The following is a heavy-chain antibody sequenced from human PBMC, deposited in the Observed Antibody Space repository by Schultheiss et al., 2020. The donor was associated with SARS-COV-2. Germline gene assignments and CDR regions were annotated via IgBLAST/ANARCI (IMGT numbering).Heavy chain of an antibody. CDR3: ARVSQQQLVWAFDI. CDR1: GGSISTYY. D-gene: IGHD6-13*01. Sequence: SETLSLTCTVSGGSISTYYWSWIRQPPGKGLEWIGYIYYSGRTNHNPSLKSRVTISVDTSKNQFSLKLSSVTAADTAVYYCARVSQQQLVWAFDIWGQGTMVTVSS. V-gene: IGHV4-59*01. J-gene: IGHJ3*02. CDR2: IYYSGRT.